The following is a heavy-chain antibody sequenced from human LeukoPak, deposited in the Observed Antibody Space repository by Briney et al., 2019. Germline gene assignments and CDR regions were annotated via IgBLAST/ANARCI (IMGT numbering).Heavy chain of an antibody. CDR1: GFTFSSYW. CDR3: ARDKGGMVPFDH. CDR2: IKQDGSEK. J-gene: IGHJ4*02. Sequence: GGSLRLACAASGFTFSSYWMTWVRHVPGKGLEWVARIKQDGSEKYYVDSVKGRFTISRDNTRNSLYLQMNSLRAEDTAVYYCARDKGGMVPFDHWGQGTLVTVSS. V-gene: IGHV3-7*01. D-gene: IGHD3-10*01.